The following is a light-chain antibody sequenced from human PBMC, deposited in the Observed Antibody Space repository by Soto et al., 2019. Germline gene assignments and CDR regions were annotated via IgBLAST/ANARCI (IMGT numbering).Light chain of an antibody. J-gene: IGKJ2*01. CDR2: KVS. CDR3: MEGTHWPYT. Sequence: DVVMTPSPLSLPVTLGQPASISCRSSQSLVYVNGDTYLDWFQHRPGQSPRRLIYKVSNRDSGVPDRFSGSGSGPDFTLKISRVEAEDVGVYYCMEGTHWPYTFGQGTKLEIK. V-gene: IGKV2-30*01. CDR1: QSLVYVNGDTY.